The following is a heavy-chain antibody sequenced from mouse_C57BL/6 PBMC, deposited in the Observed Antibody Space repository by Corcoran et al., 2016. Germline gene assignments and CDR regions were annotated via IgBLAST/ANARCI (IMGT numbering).Heavy chain of an antibody. CDR2: INPNNGGT. CDR3: ARWGLLKVYFED. D-gene: IGHD2-10*01. J-gene: IGHJ2*01. Sequence: EVQLQQAGPELVKPGASVKISCKASGYTFTDYYMNWVKQSHGKGLEWIGDINPNNGGTSYNQKFKGKATLTVDKSSSTAYMELRSLTSEDSAVYYCARWGLLKVYFEDWGQGTILTVSS. V-gene: IGHV1-26*01. CDR1: GYTFTDYY.